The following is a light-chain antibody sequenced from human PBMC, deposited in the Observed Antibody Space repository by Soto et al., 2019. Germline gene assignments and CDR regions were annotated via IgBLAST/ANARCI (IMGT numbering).Light chain of an antibody. J-gene: IGKJ2*01. CDR1: QSLLHNNGYNY. CDR3: IQALQTPPYL. V-gene: IGKV2-28*01. Sequence: ETVMTQSPLSLPVTPGEPASISCRSSQSLLHNNGYNYLDWYLQKPGQSPQLLIYLGSYRASGVPDRVSGSGSGTDFTLKISRVDADDVGVYSCIQALQTPPYLFGQGTKLEIK. CDR2: LGS.